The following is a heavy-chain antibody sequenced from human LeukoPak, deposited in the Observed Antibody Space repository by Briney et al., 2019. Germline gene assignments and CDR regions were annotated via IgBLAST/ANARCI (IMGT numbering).Heavy chain of an antibody. D-gene: IGHD3-10*01. J-gene: IGHJ4*02. Sequence: GGSLRLSCAASGFTFSSYSMNWVRQAPGKGLEWVSGISGSAFSTDYADSVKGRFTISRDNSRNTLYLQMNSLRGDDTAVYYCVKGLGVDDNWGQGTLVTVSS. CDR2: ISGSAFST. CDR1: GFTFSSYS. V-gene: IGHV3-23*01. CDR3: VKGLGVDDN.